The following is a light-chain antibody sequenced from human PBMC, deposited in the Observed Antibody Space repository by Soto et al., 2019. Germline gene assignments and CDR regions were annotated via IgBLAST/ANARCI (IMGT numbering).Light chain of an antibody. J-gene: IGLJ2*01. Sequence: QSALTQPPSASGSHGQSVTISCTGTSSDVGGYNYVSWYQHHPGKAPKVMIYEVNKRPSGVPDRFSGSKSGNTASLTVSGLQAEDEADYYCSSYAGSNNVIFGGGTKLTV. CDR3: SSYAGSNNVI. CDR2: EVN. CDR1: SSDVGGYNY. V-gene: IGLV2-8*01.